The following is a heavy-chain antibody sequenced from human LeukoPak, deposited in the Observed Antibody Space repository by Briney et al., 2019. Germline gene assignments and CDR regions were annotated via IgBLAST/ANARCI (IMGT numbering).Heavy chain of an antibody. D-gene: IGHD2-21*02. J-gene: IGHJ4*02. CDR1: GYTFTGYY. V-gene: IGHV1-46*01. Sequence: ASVKVSCKASGYTFTGYYMHWARQAPGQGLEWMGIINPSGGSTSYAQKFQGRVTMTRDTSTSTVYMELSSLRSEDTAVYYCARSRVVTASFDYWGQGTLVTVSS. CDR3: ARSRVVTASFDY. CDR2: INPSGGST.